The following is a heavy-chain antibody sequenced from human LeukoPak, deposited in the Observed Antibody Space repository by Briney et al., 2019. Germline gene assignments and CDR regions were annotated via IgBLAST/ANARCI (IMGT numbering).Heavy chain of an antibody. J-gene: IGHJ4*02. CDR3: ARVYGYYDILTGYYHRSSTFDY. V-gene: IGHV4-38-2*02. D-gene: IGHD3-9*01. CDR1: GGSISSYY. CDR2: IYHSGST. Sequence: SETLSLTCTVSGGSISSYYWNWIRRPPGKGLEWIGSIYHSGSTYYNPSLKSRVTISVDTSKNQFSLKLSSVTAADTAVYYCARVYGYYDILTGYYHRSSTFDYWGQGTLVTVSS.